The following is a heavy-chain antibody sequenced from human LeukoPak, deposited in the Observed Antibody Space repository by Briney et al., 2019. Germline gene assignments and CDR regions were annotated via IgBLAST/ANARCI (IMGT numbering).Heavy chain of an antibody. CDR2: MNSDGSST. V-gene: IGHV3-74*01. Sequence: GGSLRLSCAASGFTFSSFVMSWVRQAPGKGLVWVSRMNSDGSSTSYADSVKGRFTISRDNAKNTLYLQMNSLRAEDTAVYYCARALAVAGTGGFDPWGQGTLVTVSS. D-gene: IGHD6-19*01. CDR3: ARALAVAGTGGFDP. J-gene: IGHJ5*02. CDR1: GFTFSSFV.